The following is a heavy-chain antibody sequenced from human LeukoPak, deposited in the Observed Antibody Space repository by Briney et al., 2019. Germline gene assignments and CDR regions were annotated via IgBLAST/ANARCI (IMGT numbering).Heavy chain of an antibody. D-gene: IGHD3-22*01. CDR3: ARVILFQDYYDSSGYYYWFDP. Sequence: ASVKVSCKASRYTFTSYGISWVRPAPGQGLEWMGWINAYNGNTNYAQKFQGRVTMTTDTSTSTAYMELRSLRSDDTAVCFCARVILFQDYYDSSGYYYWFDPWGQGTVVTVSS. V-gene: IGHV1-18*01. J-gene: IGHJ5*02. CDR1: RYTFTSYG. CDR2: INAYNGNT.